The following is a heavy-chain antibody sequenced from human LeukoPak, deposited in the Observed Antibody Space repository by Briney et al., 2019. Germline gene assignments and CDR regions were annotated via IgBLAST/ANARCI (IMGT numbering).Heavy chain of an antibody. J-gene: IGHJ4*02. D-gene: IGHD3-22*01. CDR2: ISSSSSYI. CDR3: ASPDYYDSSGYYDPYYFDY. V-gene: IGHV3-21*01. Sequence: GGSLRLSCAASGFTFSNFEMNRVRQAPGKGLEWVSSISSSSSYIYYADSVKGRFTISRDNAKNSLYLQMNSLRAEDTAVYYCASPDYYDSSGYYDPYYFDYWGQGTLVTVSS. CDR1: GFTFSNFE.